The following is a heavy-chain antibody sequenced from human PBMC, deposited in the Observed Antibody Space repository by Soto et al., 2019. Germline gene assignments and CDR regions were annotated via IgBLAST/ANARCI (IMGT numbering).Heavy chain of an antibody. CDR1: GYTFTGYG. Sequence: QVQLVQSGAEVKKPGASVKVSGKASGYTFTGYGITWGRQAPGQGLEWMGWISAYNGNTNFAQKLQGRVTMTTDTSTSTAYMELRSLRSDDTAVYYCARDGVDTATGYYYGMDVWGQGTTVTVSS. J-gene: IGHJ6*02. CDR2: ISAYNGNT. V-gene: IGHV1-18*01. CDR3: ARDGVDTATGYYYGMDV. D-gene: IGHD5-18*01.